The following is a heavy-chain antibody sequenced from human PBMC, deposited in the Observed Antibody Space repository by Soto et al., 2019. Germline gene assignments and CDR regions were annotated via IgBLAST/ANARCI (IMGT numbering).Heavy chain of an antibody. Sequence: PSETLSLTCTVSGGSISSYYWSWIRQPPGKGLEWIGYIYYGGSTNYNPSLKSRVTISVDTSKNQFSLKLSSVTAADTAVYYCARQVGGWAPWYFDYWGQGTLVTVSS. CDR3: ARQVGGWAPWYFDY. V-gene: IGHV4-59*08. CDR1: GGSISSYY. D-gene: IGHD6-19*01. CDR2: IYYGGST. J-gene: IGHJ4*02.